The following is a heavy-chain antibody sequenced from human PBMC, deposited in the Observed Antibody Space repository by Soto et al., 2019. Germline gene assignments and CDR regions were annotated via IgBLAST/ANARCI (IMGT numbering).Heavy chain of an antibody. CDR3: ARAGSYDSSGYTNNWFDP. CDR2: IYYSGST. Sequence: PSETLSLTCTVSGGSISSGDYYWSWLRQPPGKGLEWIGYIYYSGSTYYNPSLKSRVTISVDTSKNQFSLKLSSVTAADTAVYYCARAGSYDSSGYTNNWFDPCGQGTLVTVSS. D-gene: IGHD3-22*01. V-gene: IGHV4-30-4*01. J-gene: IGHJ5*02. CDR1: GGSISSGDYY.